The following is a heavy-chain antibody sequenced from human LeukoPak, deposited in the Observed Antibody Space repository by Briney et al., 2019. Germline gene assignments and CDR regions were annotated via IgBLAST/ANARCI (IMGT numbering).Heavy chain of an antibody. CDR3: ARLYYDFWSGYLDY. CDR2: IYYSGST. V-gene: IGHV4-39*01. J-gene: IGHJ4*02. CDR1: GGSISSSSYY. Sequence: KPSETLSLTCTVSGGSISSSSYYWGWIRQPPGKGLEWIGSIYYSGSTYYNPPLKSRVTISVDTSKNQFSLKLSSVTAADTAVYYCARLYYDFWSGYLDYWGQGTLVTVSS. D-gene: IGHD3-3*01.